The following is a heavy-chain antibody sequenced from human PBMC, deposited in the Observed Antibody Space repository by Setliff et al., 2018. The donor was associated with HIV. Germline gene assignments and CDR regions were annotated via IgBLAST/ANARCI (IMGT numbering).Heavy chain of an antibody. D-gene: IGHD3-22*01. Sequence: PSETLSLTCAVYGGSFSGYYWSWIRQAPGKGLEWIGEINHSRRTKYNPSLKSRVTISVDTSKNQFSLKLSSVTAADTAFYYCARGFSGDYLFTGYLDVWGKGTMVTVSS. V-gene: IGHV4-34*01. CDR2: INHSRRT. CDR1: GGSFSGYY. J-gene: IGHJ6*03. CDR3: ARGFSGDYLFTGYLDV.